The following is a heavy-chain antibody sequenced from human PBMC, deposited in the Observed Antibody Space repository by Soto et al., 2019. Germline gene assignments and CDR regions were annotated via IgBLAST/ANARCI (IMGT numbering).Heavy chain of an antibody. D-gene: IGHD3-10*01. J-gene: IGHJ6*02. V-gene: IGHV1-2*02. CDR3: ARNMDYYYGPGSGNGHGF. CDR2: INPRSGDT. CDR1: GYTFTAYY. Sequence: QVQLVQSGAELKEPGDSVRVSCEASGYTFTAYYIHCVRQAPGQGLEWMGWINPRSGDTSYAQDFQGRVSMTRDTSISTVYMELSRLTADDTAIYYCARNMDYYYGPGSGNGHGFWGQGTTVTVFS.